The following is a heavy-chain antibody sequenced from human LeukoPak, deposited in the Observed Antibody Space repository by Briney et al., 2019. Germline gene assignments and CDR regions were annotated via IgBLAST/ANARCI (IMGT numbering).Heavy chain of an antibody. CDR2: ISAYNGNT. D-gene: IGHD3-10*01. V-gene: IGHV1-18*01. CDR1: GYTFTSYG. CDR3: ARGGYYGSGSYYNEKNLLYYYYGMDV. J-gene: IGHJ6*02. Sequence: GASVKVSCQASGYTFTSYGISWVRQAPGQGLEWMGWISAYNGNTNYAQKLQGGVTMTTDTSTSTAYMELRSLRSDDTAVYYCARGGYYGSGSYYNEKNLLYYYYGMDVWGQGTTVTVSS.